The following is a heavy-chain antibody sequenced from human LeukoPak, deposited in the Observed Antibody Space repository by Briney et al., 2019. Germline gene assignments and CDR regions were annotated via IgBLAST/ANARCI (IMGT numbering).Heavy chain of an antibody. CDR2: FDSEDGEK. J-gene: IGHJ4*02. V-gene: IGHV1-24*01. CDR3: ATVIRVIMAFDH. D-gene: IGHD3-10*01. Sequence: ASVKVLYKVSGYPLTQLSMQWAPQASGKGREGMGDFDSEDGEKIYAQKLQRRVTITEDTSTDTAYMELSSLRSEDTAVYYCATVIRVIMAFDHWGQGTLVTVPS. CDR1: GYPLTQLS.